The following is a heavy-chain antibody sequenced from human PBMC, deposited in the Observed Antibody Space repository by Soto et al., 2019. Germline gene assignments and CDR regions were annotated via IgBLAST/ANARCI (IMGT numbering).Heavy chain of an antibody. J-gene: IGHJ4*02. V-gene: IGHV4-4*02. CDR1: GGSFTSNNW. D-gene: IGHD1-7*01. Sequence: QVQLQESGPGLVKPSGTLSLTCAVSGGSFTSNNWWTWVRQPPGQGLEWIGEIYRAGSTNYNPTLKSRVTICLDKSENQFSPKVPSLTAADTAVYYCASRDPGTSVDYWGQGTLVTVSS. CDR3: ASRDPGTSVDY. CDR2: IYRAGST.